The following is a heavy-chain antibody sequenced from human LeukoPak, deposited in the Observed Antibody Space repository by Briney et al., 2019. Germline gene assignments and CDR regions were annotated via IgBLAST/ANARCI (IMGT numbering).Heavy chain of an antibody. CDR3: ARDLKGYYGSGSYYFGVTSIDY. CDR2: INPNSGGT. J-gene: IGHJ4*02. Sequence: SSVKVSCKASGYTFTGYYMHWVRQAPAQGLEWMGWINPNSGGTNYAQKFQGRVTMTRDTSISTAYMELSRLRSDDTAVYYCARDLKGYYGSGSYYFGVTSIDYWGQGTLVTVSS. CDR1: GYTFTGYY. V-gene: IGHV1-2*02. D-gene: IGHD3-10*01.